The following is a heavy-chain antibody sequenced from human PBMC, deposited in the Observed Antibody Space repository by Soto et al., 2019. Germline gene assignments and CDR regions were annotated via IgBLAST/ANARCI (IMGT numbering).Heavy chain of an antibody. Sequence: QVQLQESGPGLVKPSETLSFTCTVSGDSINSYYWSWIRQPPGKGLRRIAYFYKSGTTKYNPSLKSRVTISVDTSKNQFSLKLRSVTAADTAVYYCARTYDNSGPNSGGYAFDIWGQGTMLTVSS. CDR1: GDSINSYY. CDR2: FYKSGTT. CDR3: ARTYDNSGPNSGGYAFDI. J-gene: IGHJ3*02. D-gene: IGHD3-22*01. V-gene: IGHV4-59*01.